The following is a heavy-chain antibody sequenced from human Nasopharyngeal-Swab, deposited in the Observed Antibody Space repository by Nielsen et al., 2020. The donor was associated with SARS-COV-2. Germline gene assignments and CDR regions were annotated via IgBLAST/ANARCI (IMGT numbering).Heavy chain of an antibody. CDR3: ARGSSGVGATSFLYYYYMDV. D-gene: IGHD1-26*01. Sequence: ASVQVSCKASGYTFTGNYMHWLRQAPGQGLEWMGWINPNSGGTNYAQKFQGWVTMTRDKSISTAYMELSRLRSDDTAVYYCARGSSGVGATSFLYYYYMDVWGKGTTVTVSS. J-gene: IGHJ6*03. CDR2: INPNSGGT. V-gene: IGHV1-2*04. CDR1: GYTFTGNY.